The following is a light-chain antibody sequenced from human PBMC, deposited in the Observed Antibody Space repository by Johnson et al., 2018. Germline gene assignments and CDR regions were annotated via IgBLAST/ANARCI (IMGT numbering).Light chain of an antibody. Sequence: SVLTQPPSVSAAPGQKVTISCSGSSSNIGNNYVSWYQQLPGTAPKLLIYENNKRPSGIPDRFSGSKSGTSATLGITGHQPGDEADYYCGTWDSSLSAGNVFGTGTKVTVL. V-gene: IGLV1-51*02. CDR2: ENN. CDR3: GTWDSSLSAGNV. J-gene: IGLJ1*01. CDR1: SSNIGNNY.